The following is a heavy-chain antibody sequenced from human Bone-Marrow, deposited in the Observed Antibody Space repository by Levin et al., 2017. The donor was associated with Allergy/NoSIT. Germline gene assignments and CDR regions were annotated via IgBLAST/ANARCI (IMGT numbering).Heavy chain of an antibody. CDR2: ISPKTGST. Sequence: EASVKVSCKASGYIFTDYYMHWVRQAPGQGLEWMGWISPKTGSTNYAQKFQGTVTMTRDTSMSTAYMELSSLRSDDTAVYYCARVRTMFRGVISEREAFDMWGQGTMVTVSS. CDR1: GYIFTDYY. CDR3: ARVRTMFRGVISEREAFDM. D-gene: IGHD3-10*01. J-gene: IGHJ3*02. V-gene: IGHV1-2*02.